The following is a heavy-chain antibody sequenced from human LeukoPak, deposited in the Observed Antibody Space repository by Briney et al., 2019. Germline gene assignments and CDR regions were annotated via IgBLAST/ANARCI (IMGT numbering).Heavy chain of an antibody. CDR2: ISSSGSTI. CDR1: GFTFSSYE. D-gene: IGHD4-23*01. J-gene: IGHJ4*02. CDR3: ARVGDYGDNRWFDY. Sequence: GVLRLSCAASGFTFSSYEMNWVRQAPGKGLEWVSYISSSGSTIYYADSVKGRFTISRDNAKNSLYLQMNSLRAEDTAVYYCARVGDYGDNRWFDYWGQGTLVTVSS. V-gene: IGHV3-48*03.